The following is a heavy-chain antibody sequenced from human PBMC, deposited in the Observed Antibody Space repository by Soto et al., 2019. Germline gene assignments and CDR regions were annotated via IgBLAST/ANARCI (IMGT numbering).Heavy chain of an antibody. CDR1: GFTVSSNY. CDR3: ARVGSSTDPNEYYYMDV. CDR2: IYSGGST. D-gene: IGHD6-6*01. J-gene: IGHJ6*03. Sequence: GGSLRLSCAASGFTVSSNYMSWVRQAPGKGLEWVSVIYSGGSTYYADSVKGRFTISRDNSKNTLYLQMNSLRAEDTAVYYCARVGSSTDPNEYYYMDVWGKGTTVTVSS. V-gene: IGHV3-66*01.